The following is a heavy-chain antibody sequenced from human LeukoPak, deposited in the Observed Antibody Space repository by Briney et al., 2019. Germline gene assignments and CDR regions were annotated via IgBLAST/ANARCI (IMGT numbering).Heavy chain of an antibody. D-gene: IGHD6-13*01. Sequence: SETLSLTCSVSGGSISSYYWSWIRHPPGKGLEWIGYIYTSGSTNYNPSLKSRVTISVDTSKNQFPLKLSSVTAADTAVYYCARHNRFFSIAAAGEGREPGYYYYYMDVWGKGTTVTVSS. CDR3: ARHNRFFSIAAAGEGREPGYYYYYMDV. CDR2: IYTSGST. J-gene: IGHJ6*03. CDR1: GGSISSYY. V-gene: IGHV4-4*09.